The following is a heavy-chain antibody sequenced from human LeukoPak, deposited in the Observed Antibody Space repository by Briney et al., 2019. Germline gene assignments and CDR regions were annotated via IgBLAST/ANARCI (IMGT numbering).Heavy chain of an antibody. J-gene: IGHJ6*02. Sequence: VASVKVSCKASGYTFTSYYMHWVRQAPGQGLEWMGIINPSGGSTSYAQKFQGRVTMTRDTSTSTVYMELSSLRAEDTAVYYCARAQSFYYYGMDVWGQGTTVTVSS. V-gene: IGHV1-46*01. D-gene: IGHD4-11*01. CDR1: GYTFTSYY. CDR3: ARAQSFYYYGMDV. CDR2: INPSGGST.